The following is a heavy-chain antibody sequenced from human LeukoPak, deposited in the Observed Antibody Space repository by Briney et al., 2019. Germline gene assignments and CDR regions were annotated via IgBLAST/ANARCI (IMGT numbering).Heavy chain of an antibody. CDR1: GYTFTTYG. J-gene: IGHJ4*02. D-gene: IGHD2/OR15-2a*01. CDR3: ARVRSSMVLDY. CDR2: ISGYNGNT. V-gene: IGHV1-18*01. Sequence: ASVKVSCTASGYTFTTYGIGWVRQAPGQRLEWMGWISGYNGNTNYAQKFQGRVTMTTDTSTSTAYMDLRSLRSADTALYYCARVRSSMVLDYWGQGTLVTASS.